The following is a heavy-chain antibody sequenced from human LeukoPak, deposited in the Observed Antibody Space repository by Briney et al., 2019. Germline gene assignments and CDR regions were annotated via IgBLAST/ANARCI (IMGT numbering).Heavy chain of an antibody. CDR1: GFTFSSYA. CDR3: VKVKFEGSDYYPHGSSFDY. CDR2: ITAGGDYT. D-gene: IGHD3-22*01. V-gene: IGHV3-23*01. J-gene: IGHJ4*02. Sequence: PGGSLRLSCAAPGFTFSSYAMTWVRQAPGKGLEWVSTITAGGDYTYYADSVKGRFTISRDNSKNTLYLQMNSLRDEDTAVYYCVKVKFEGSDYYPHGSSFDYWGQGSLVTVSS.